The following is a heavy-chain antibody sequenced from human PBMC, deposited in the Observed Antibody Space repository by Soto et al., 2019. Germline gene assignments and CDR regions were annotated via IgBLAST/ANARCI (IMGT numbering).Heavy chain of an antibody. CDR2: INAGNGNT. J-gene: IGHJ6*02. D-gene: IGHD6-13*01. V-gene: IGHV1-3*01. CDR1: GYTFTSYA. Sequence: ASVKVSCKASGYTFTSYAMHWLRQAPGQRLEWMGWINAGNGNTKYSQKFQGRVTITRDTSASTAYMKLSSLRSEDTAVYYCARSGDSSSSDPYYGIDVWGQGTTVTVSS. CDR3: ARSGDSSSSDPYYGIDV.